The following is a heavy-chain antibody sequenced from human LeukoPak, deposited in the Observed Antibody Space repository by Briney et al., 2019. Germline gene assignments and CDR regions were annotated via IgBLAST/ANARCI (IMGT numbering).Heavy chain of an antibody. Sequence: GSLRLSCAASGFTVSSNFLSWVRQAPGKGLEWVSVIYSGGSTYYADSVKGRFTISRDNSKNTLYLQMSSLRAEDTAVYYCARVGGSSWYDYYYYGMDVWGKGTTVTVSS. V-gene: IGHV3-53*01. CDR1: GFTVSSNF. CDR3: ARVGGSSWYDYYYYGMDV. J-gene: IGHJ6*04. CDR2: IYSGGST. D-gene: IGHD6-13*01.